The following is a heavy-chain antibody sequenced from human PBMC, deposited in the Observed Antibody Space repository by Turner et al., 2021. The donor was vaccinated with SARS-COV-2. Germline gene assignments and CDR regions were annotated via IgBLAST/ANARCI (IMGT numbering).Heavy chain of an antibody. CDR1: GFHFRSYG. J-gene: IGHJ6*03. CDR3: ARDPNAGYYYMDV. V-gene: IGHV3-33*01. D-gene: IGHD2-8*01. Sequence: QVQLVESGGGVVQPGRSLKISCAASGFHFRSYGMHWVRQAPGKGLEWVADIGYGGSNKYEADPVKGRFTISRDNSKNTLYLQMNSLRAEDTAVYYCARDPNAGYYYMDVWGKGTTVTVSS. CDR2: IGYGGSNK.